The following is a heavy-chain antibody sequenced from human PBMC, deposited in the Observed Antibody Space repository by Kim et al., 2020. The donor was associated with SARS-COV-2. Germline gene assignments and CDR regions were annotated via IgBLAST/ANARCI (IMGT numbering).Heavy chain of an antibody. Sequence: NPSLKSRVTILLDTSKKQFSLKLSSVTAADTAVYYCARCSGSYYNGWFDPWGQGTLVTVSS. V-gene: IGHV4-4*09. D-gene: IGHD3-10*02. J-gene: IGHJ5*02. CDR3: ARCSGSYYNGWFDP.